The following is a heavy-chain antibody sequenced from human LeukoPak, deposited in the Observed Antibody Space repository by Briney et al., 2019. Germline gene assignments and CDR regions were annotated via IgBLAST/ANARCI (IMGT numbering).Heavy chain of an antibody. CDR2: INHSGST. J-gene: IGHJ4*02. CDR1: GGSFSGYY. Sequence: SETLSLTCAVSGGSFSGYYWSWIRQPPGKGLEWIGEINHSGSTNYNPSLKSRVTISIDPSKHQFSLKLSSMTAADTAVYYCARVLGTYFDYWGQGTLVTVSS. D-gene: IGHD7-27*01. CDR3: ARVLGTYFDY. V-gene: IGHV4-34*01.